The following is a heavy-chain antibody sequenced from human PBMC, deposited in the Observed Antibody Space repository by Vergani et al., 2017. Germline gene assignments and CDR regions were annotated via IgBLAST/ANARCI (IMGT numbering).Heavy chain of an antibody. CDR3: ATDFQYSGYDWVPRFDY. V-gene: IGHV1-69-2*01. D-gene: IGHD5-12*01. J-gene: IGHJ4*02. CDR2: VDPEDGET. Sequence: EVQLVQSGAEVKKPGATVKISCKVSGFTFTDYYMHWVQQAPGKGLEWMGLVDPEDGETIYAEKFQGRVTITADTSTDTAYVELSSLRSEDTAVYYCATDFQYSGYDWVPRFDYWGQGTLVTVSS. CDR1: GFTFTDYY.